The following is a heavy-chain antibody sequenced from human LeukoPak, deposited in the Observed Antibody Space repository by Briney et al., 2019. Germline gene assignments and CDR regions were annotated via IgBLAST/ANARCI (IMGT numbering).Heavy chain of an antibody. CDR1: GYTFNNHY. CDR2: INPSGGST. Sequence: ASVKVSCKASGYTFNNHYMYWVRQAPGQGLEWMGVINPSGGSTSYAQKFQGRVTMTRDTSTRTVYMKVNSLRSEDTAVYYCARQGTYSSAIGMGYWGQGTLVTVSS. D-gene: IGHD6-19*01. V-gene: IGHV1-46*02. CDR3: ARQGTYSSAIGMGY. J-gene: IGHJ4*02.